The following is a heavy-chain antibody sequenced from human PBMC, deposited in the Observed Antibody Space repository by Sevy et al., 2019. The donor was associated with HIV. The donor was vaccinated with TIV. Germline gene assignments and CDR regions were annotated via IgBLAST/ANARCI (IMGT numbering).Heavy chain of an antibody. Sequence: GGSLRLSCVASGFTFSDHYMEWVRQAPRKGLEWVGRTRNKADGYTTEYAASVKGRFTISRDDSKNSLYVQMNSLKTEDTAVYYCATHAGIAAAGRVFDYWGQGTLVTVSS. J-gene: IGHJ4*02. D-gene: IGHD6-13*01. CDR1: GFTFSDHY. CDR3: ATHAGIAAAGRVFDY. V-gene: IGHV3-72*01. CDR2: TRNKADGYTT.